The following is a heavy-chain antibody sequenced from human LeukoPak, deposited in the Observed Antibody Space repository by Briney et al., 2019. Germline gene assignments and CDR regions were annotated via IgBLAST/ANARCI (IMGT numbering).Heavy chain of an antibody. CDR3: ARRQEGHDY. V-gene: IGHV4-61*02. CDR2: IYTTGGT. Sequence: SETLSPTCTVSGVSIAKTFYYWSWLRQPAGKGLEWIGRIYTTGGTDYNPSLKSRVTISLDTAKNQFSLKMASVSAADTAVYYCARRQEGHDYWGQGTLVTVSS. CDR1: GVSIAKTFYY. J-gene: IGHJ4*02.